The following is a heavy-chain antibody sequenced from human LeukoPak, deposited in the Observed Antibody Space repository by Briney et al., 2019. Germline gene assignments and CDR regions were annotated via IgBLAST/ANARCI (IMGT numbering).Heavy chain of an antibody. J-gene: IGHJ6*03. CDR3: ARLGQQRLVRGYYYYMDV. CDR1: GGSFSGYY. CDR2: INHSGST. V-gene: IGHV4-34*01. Sequence: SETLSLTCAVYGGSFSGYYWSWIRKPPGKGLEWIGEINHSGSTNYNPSLKSRVTISVDTSKNQFSLKLTSVTAADTAVYYCARLGQQRLVRGYYYYMDVWGKGTTVTVSS. D-gene: IGHD6-13*01.